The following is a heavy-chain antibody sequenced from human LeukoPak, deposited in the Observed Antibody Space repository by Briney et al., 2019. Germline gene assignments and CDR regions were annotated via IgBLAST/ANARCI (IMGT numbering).Heavy chain of an antibody. D-gene: IGHD1-26*01. CDR2: ISAYNGNT. CDR3: ARSSIVGATTVYFDY. J-gene: IGHJ4*02. V-gene: IGHV1-18*01. Sequence: ASVKVSCKASGYTFTSYGISWVRQAPGQGLEWMGWISAYNGNTNYAQKLQGRVTMTTDTSTSTAYMELRSLRSDDTAVYYCARSSIVGATTVYFDYWGQGTLVTVSS. CDR1: GYTFTSYG.